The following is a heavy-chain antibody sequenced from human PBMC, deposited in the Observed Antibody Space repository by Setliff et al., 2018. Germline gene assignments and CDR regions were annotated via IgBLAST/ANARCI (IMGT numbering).Heavy chain of an antibody. CDR1: GYSFSDFY. D-gene: IGHD1-1*01. CDR2: IDPRDDFT. CDR3: AIDYGPTGTPYH. J-gene: IGHJ4*02. Sequence: ASVKVSCKASGYSFSDFYMHWVRQVPGEGLEALGRIDPRDDFTVYAERFKDRLTIAADTSTDTSYMEMSSLRFEDTAVYYCAIDYGPTGTPYHWGQGTPVTVSS. V-gene: IGHV1-69-2*01.